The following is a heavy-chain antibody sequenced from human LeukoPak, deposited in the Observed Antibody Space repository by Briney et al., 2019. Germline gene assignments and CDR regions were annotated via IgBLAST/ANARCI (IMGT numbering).Heavy chain of an antibody. Sequence: GGSLRLSCVTSGFSFSTYDMSWVRQAPGKGLEWVSGITANTRGSITYYADSVKGRFTISRDSSKDTLYLQMNSLRAEDTAVYFWSRGGYFSFDYWGQGTLVIVSS. D-gene: IGHD2/OR15-2a*01. CDR1: GFSFSTYD. CDR3: SRGGYFSFDY. J-gene: IGHJ4*02. CDR2: ITANTRGSIT. V-gene: IGHV3-23*01.